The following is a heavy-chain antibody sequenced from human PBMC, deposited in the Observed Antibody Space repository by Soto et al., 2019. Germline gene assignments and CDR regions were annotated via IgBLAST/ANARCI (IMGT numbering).Heavy chain of an antibody. CDR2: MYYNGNI. J-gene: IGHJ5*02. CDR3: ASGGNWFDP. D-gene: IGHD3-16*01. CDR1: GGSISNYY. V-gene: IGHV4-59*01. Sequence: SETLSLTCNVSGGSISNYYWTWVRQSPEKGLEWIGYMYYNGNINYNPSLKGRVTISIDTSKNQFSLTLKSVTAADTAVYYCASGGNWFDPWGQGVLVTSPQ.